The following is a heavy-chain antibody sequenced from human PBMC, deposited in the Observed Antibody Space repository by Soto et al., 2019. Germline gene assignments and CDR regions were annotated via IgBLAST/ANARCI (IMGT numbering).Heavy chain of an antibody. Sequence: VGSLSVSCAASGFTFSSYSMIWVRKAPGKWLEWVSAISVSGGSTYYADSVKGRFTISRDNSKDTLYLQMNSLRAEDTAVYYCAKDMTSSSGYYYGGLDYWGQGTLVTVSS. J-gene: IGHJ4*02. V-gene: IGHV3-23*01. CDR2: ISVSGGST. CDR3: AKDMTSSSGYYYGGLDY. CDR1: GFTFSSYS. D-gene: IGHD3-22*01.